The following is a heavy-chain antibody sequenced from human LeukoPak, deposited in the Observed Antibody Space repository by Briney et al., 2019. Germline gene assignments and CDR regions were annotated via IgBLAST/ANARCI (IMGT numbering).Heavy chain of an antibody. CDR1: GGSITSTNY. J-gene: IGHJ5*02. CDR2: VNLQGST. Sequence: PSETLSLTCGVSGGSITSTNYWTWVRQPPGKGLEWIGEVNLQGSTNYNPSLMGRVAISVDMSENHISLQLTSVTAADTAVYYCARVVAGRRFDPWGQGTLVTVSS. V-gene: IGHV4-4*02. D-gene: IGHD6-19*01. CDR3: ARVVAGRRFDP.